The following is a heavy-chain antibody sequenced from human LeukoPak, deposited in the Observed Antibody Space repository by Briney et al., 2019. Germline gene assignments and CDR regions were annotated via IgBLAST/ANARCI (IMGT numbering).Heavy chain of an antibody. CDR2: IKQDGSEK. Sequence: GRSLRLSCAASGFTFSSYWMSWVRQAPGKGLEWVANIKQDGSEKYYVDSVKGRFTISRDNAKNSLYLQMNSLRAEDTAVYYCARDVGYCSSTSCYDDDYYYGMDVWGQGTTVTVSS. D-gene: IGHD2-2*01. CDR1: GFTFSSYW. CDR3: ARDVGYCSSTSCYDDDYYYGMDV. V-gene: IGHV3-7*01. J-gene: IGHJ6*02.